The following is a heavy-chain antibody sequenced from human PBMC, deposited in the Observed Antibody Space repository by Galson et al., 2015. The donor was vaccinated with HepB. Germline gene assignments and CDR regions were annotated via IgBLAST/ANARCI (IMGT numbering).Heavy chain of an antibody. CDR2: MNPNSGNT. V-gene: IGHV1-8*01. CDR1: GYTFTSYD. CDR3: AAAQYYDFWSGYWNAFDI. J-gene: IGHJ3*02. Sequence: SVKVSCKASGYTFTSYDINWVRQATGQGLEWMGWMNPNSGNTGYAQKFQGRVTMTRNTSISTAYMELSSLRSEDTAVYYCAAAQYYDFWSGYWNAFDIWGQGTMVTVSS. D-gene: IGHD3-3*01.